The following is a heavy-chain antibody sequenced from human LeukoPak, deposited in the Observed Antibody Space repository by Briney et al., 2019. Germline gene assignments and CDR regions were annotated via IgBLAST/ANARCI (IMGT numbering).Heavy chain of an antibody. J-gene: IGHJ5*02. V-gene: IGHV1-2*02. CDR3: ARGSYDTSGYYRGDWFDP. CDR2: INPYSGGT. CDR1: EYTFTAYF. Sequence: GASVKVSCKASEYTFTAYFIHWVRQAPGQGLEWMGWINPYSGGTNYAQRFQGRVTMTRDTSISTAFMELRSLRPDDTAAYYCARGSYDTSGYYRGDWFDPWGQGTLVTVSS. D-gene: IGHD3-22*01.